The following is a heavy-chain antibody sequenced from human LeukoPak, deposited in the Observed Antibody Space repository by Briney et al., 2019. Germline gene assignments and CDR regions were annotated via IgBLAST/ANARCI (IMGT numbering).Heavy chain of an antibody. CDR2: TYYMSKWHN. V-gene: IGHV6-1*01. Sequence: SQTLSLTCAISGDSVSSNSVAWNWIRQSPSRGLEWLGRTYYMSKWHNDYAVSVKSRITINADTSKNQFSLHLNSVTPEDTAVYYCARGQMSAFDIWGQGTIVTVSS. CDR1: GDSVSSNSVA. D-gene: IGHD5-24*01. CDR3: ARGQMSAFDI. J-gene: IGHJ3*02.